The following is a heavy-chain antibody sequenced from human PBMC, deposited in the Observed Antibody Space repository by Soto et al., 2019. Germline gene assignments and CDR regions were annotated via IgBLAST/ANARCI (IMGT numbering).Heavy chain of an antibody. D-gene: IGHD3-16*01. Sequence: SQTLSLTCAISGDSVSGNSAAWNWIRQSPSRGLEWLGRTYYRSKWYNDYAVSVKSRITVTPDTSKNQFSLHLNSVTPEDTAVYYCAREFSYYEIIDNYFDYWRERALVPV. V-gene: IGHV6-1*01. CDR2: TYYRSKWYN. J-gene: IGHJ4*02. CDR3: AREFSYYEIIDNYFDY. CDR1: GDSVSGNSAA.